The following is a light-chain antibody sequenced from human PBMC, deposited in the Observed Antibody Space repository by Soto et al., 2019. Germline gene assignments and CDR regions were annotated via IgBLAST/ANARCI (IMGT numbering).Light chain of an antibody. CDR1: QSVSSY. V-gene: IGKV3-11*01. CDR3: QQCSKWPPK. J-gene: IGKJ1*01. CDR2: DAS. Sequence: EIVLTQSPATLSLSPGERATLSCRASQSVSSYLAWYQQKPGQPPRLLIYDASNRATGIPARFSGSGSGTDFTLTISSLEPEDFAVYYCQQCSKWPPKFGQGTKVDI.